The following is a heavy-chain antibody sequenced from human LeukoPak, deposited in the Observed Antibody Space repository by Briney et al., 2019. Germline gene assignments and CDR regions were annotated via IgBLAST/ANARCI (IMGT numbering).Heavy chain of an antibody. CDR2: ISYDGSNK. CDR3: ARDGLLGYFDY. CDR1: GFTFSSYA. Sequence: PGGSLGLSCAASGFTFSSYAMHWVRQAPGKGLEWVAVISYDGSNKYYADSVKGRFTISRDNSKNTLYLQMNSLRAEDTAVYYCARDGLLGYFDYWGQGTLVTVSS. D-gene: IGHD1-26*01. V-gene: IGHV3-30-3*01. J-gene: IGHJ4*02.